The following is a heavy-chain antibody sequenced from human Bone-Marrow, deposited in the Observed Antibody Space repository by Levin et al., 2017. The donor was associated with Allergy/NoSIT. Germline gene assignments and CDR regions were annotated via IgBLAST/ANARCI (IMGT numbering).Heavy chain of an antibody. CDR2: ISSDGSNT. CDR1: GFTFSSCG. CDR3: AKEKKGARFLEWLQPLDY. Sequence: PGGSLRLSCAASGFTFSSCGMHWVRQAPGKGLEWVAVISSDGSNTYYADSVKGRFTISRDNSKSTLYLQMNSLRPEDTAVYYCAKEKKGARFLEWLQPLDYWGQGTLVTVSS. V-gene: IGHV3-30*18. J-gene: IGHJ4*02. D-gene: IGHD3-3*01.